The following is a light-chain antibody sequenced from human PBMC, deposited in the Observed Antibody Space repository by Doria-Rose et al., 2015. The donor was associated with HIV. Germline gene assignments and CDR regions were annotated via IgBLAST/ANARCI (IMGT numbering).Light chain of an antibody. J-gene: IGKJ1*01. Sequence: EIVLTQSPGTLSSSPGERATLSCRASQSFSSTYLAWYQQKPGQAPSLLIYVGSTRATGIPDRFSASGSGTDFTLTINRLEPEDFALYYCHQYGTSWTFGQGTKVEI. CDR1: QSFSSTY. CDR3: HQYGTSWT. CDR2: VGS. V-gene: IGKV3-20*01.